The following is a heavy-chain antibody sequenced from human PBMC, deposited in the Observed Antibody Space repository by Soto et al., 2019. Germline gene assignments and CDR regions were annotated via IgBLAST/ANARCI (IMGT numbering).Heavy chain of an antibody. CDR2: MNLNGGNT. CDR1: GDTFTGDE. J-gene: IGHJ6*03. Sequence: QVQLVQSGAEVKKPGASVKVSCKASGDTFTGDEITWVRQATGQGLEWMGWMNLNGGNTGYVQTFQGRVSMTGNPSISTAYMELSSLRSEDTAVYYCARVPRGSRYFYYLDVWGKGTTVIVSS. D-gene: IGHD3-16*01. CDR3: ARVPRGSRYFYYLDV. V-gene: IGHV1-8*01.